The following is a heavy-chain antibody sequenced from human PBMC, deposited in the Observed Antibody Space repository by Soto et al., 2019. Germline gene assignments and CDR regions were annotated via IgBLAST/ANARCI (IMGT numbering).Heavy chain of an antibody. J-gene: IGHJ6*02. Sequence: SATLALTCNFSGGSVGSGSYYWSWMRQPPGEVREWSWFLYYSGGTNYNPSLKSRVTISVDKSKNQFSLKLSSVTAADTAVYYCARASGSSRGAAYYYYGMDVWGQGTTVTVSS. CDR1: GGSVGSGSYY. D-gene: IGHD3-10*01. CDR2: LYYSGGT. CDR3: ARASGSSRGAAYYYYGMDV. V-gene: IGHV4-61*01.